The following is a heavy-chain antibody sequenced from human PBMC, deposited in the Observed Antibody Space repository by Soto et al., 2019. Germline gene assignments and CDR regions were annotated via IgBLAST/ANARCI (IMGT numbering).Heavy chain of an antibody. CDR1: GYTFSSYG. J-gene: IGHJ6*02. CDR2: ISAFNGNT. V-gene: IGHV1-18*01. D-gene: IGHD3-16*01. CDR3: ARGGDYYYGLDV. Sequence: QVHLVQSGGEVKKPGASVKVSCTASGYTFSSYGISWVRQAPGQGLEWMGWISAFNGNTNSVQRLQGRVALTTDASTSTAYMELMSLRSYDTAVYYCARGGDYYYGLDVCGQGTTVTVAS.